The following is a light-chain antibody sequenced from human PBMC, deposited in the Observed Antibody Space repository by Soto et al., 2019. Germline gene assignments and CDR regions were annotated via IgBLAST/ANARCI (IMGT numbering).Light chain of an antibody. CDR2: DAS. Sequence: DIQMTQSPSSLSASVGDRVTITCQASQNINNYLNWYQQKPGRAPKLLIYDASNLEAGVPSRFRGSGSGTDFTFTIYSLEPEDLAVYYCQQYGSSPFTFGPGTKVDVK. V-gene: IGKV1-33*01. CDR1: QNINNY. CDR3: QQYGSSPFT. J-gene: IGKJ3*01.